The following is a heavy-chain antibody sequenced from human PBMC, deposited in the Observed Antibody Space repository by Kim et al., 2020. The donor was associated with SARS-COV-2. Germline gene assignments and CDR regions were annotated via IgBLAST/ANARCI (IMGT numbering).Heavy chain of an antibody. J-gene: IGHJ4*02. Sequence: NYAQKLQGRVTMTTDTSTSTAYMELRSLRSDDTAVYYCARVKVGAAPFDYWGQGTLVTVSS. D-gene: IGHD2-15*01. CDR3: ARVKVGAAPFDY. V-gene: IGHV1-18*01.